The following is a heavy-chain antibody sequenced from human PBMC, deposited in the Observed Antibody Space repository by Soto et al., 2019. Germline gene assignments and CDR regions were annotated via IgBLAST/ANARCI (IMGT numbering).Heavy chain of an antibody. CDR3: ARSLLQGDF. V-gene: IGHV1-46*01. Sequence: QLQLVQSGAEVKKPGASVKISCKASGYTFIHYYIHWVRQAPGQGLEWMAIINPNGGSTNYAQKFPGRVTVTSDTSTTTVSMELHSLESDDTAVYFCARSLLQGDFWGQGTLVTVSS. CDR2: INPNGGST. CDR1: GYTFIHYY. D-gene: IGHD2-21*01. J-gene: IGHJ4*02.